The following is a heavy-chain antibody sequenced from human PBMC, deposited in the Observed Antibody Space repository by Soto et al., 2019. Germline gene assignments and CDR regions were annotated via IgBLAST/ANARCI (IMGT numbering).Heavy chain of an antibody. Sequence: LSETLSLTCAFSGFSISSGYFWGWIRQPPGKGPEWLGSIYHSGTTYYNPSVKGRVTISVDTSKNQFSLKMSSVTAADTAVYYCARDSSGYYWFDPWGQGTLVTVSS. CDR1: GFSISSGYF. D-gene: IGHD3-22*01. V-gene: IGHV4-38-2*02. CDR2: IYHSGTT. J-gene: IGHJ5*02. CDR3: ARDSSGYYWFDP.